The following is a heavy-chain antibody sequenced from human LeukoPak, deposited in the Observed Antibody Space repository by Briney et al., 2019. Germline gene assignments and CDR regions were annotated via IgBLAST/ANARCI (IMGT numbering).Heavy chain of an antibody. CDR1: GFTFGSYG. CDR2: ISNNGGYK. Sequence: PGGSLRLSCAASGFTFGSYGFHWVRQAPGKGLEWVAVISNNGGYKHYTGSVKGRFTISRDDSKSTVYLQMNSLRAEDAALYYCAREPIDGDCQFDYWGQGTLVTVSS. J-gene: IGHJ4*02. CDR3: AREPIDGDCQFDY. V-gene: IGHV3-33*01. D-gene: IGHD2-21*02.